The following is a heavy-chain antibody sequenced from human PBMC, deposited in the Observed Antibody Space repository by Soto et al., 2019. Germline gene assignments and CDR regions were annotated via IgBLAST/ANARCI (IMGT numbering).Heavy chain of an antibody. V-gene: IGHV1-46*01. CDR3: ARELVGATTYDY. CDR1: GYTFTHYY. J-gene: IGHJ4*02. D-gene: IGHD1-26*01. Sequence: ASVKVSCKASGYTFTHYYMHGLRQAPGQGLEWMGIINPSGGSTSYAQKFQGRVTMTRDTSTSTVYMELSSLRSEDTAVYYCARELVGATTYDYWGQGTLVTVSS. CDR2: INPSGGST.